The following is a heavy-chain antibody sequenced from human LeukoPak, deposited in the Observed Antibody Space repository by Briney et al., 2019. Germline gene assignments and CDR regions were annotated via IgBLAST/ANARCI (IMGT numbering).Heavy chain of an antibody. D-gene: IGHD4-23*01. CDR3: ARVSRGNSVGGDY. CDR1: GGSISTYF. V-gene: IGHV4-59*01. J-gene: IGHJ4*02. CDR2: IYYSGST. Sequence: PSETLSLTCTVSGGSISTYFWSWIRQPPGKGLERIGYIYYSGSTNYNPSLKSRVTISLDTSKNQFSLKLSSVTAADTTMYYCARVSRGNSVGGDYWGQGTLVTVSS.